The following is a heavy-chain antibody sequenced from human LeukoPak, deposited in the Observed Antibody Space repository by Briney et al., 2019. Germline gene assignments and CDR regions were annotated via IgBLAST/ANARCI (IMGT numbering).Heavy chain of an antibody. CDR1: GGSISSYY. Sequence: PSETLSLTCTVSGGSISSYYWSWVRQPAGKGLEWIGRIYSSGSTSYNPSLKSRVTMSVDTSKNQLSLKLSSVTAADTAVYGAVNLGGLNWFDHWGQGTLVTVSS. D-gene: IGHD3-3*01. J-gene: IGHJ5*02. V-gene: IGHV4-4*07. CDR3: VNLGGLNWFDH. CDR2: IYSSGST.